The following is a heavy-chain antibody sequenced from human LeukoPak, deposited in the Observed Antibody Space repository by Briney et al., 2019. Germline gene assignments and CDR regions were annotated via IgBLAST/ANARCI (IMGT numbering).Heavy chain of an antibody. Sequence: PGESLRLSCAASGFTFSSHWMSWVRQAPGKGLEWVGNIKPDGSEKYYVDSLKGRFIISRDNAKNSLYPQMNSLRAEDVAVYYCAKYFYDGSGTHYFDYWGQGTPVTVSS. D-gene: IGHD3-22*01. CDR2: IKPDGSEK. V-gene: IGHV3-7*01. CDR3: AKYFYDGSGTHYFDY. J-gene: IGHJ4*02. CDR1: GFTFSSHW.